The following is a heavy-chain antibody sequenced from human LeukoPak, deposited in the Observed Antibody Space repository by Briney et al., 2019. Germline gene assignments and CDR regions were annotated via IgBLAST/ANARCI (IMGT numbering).Heavy chain of an antibody. Sequence: PAGGSLRLSCAASGFTFSSYAMSWVRQAPGKGLEWVSAISGSGGSTYYADSVKGRFTISRDNSKNTLYLQMNSLRAEDTAVYYCAKDLLVSGQWLVQRSEYFQHWGQGTLVTVSS. V-gene: IGHV3-23*01. CDR1: GFTFSSYA. D-gene: IGHD6-19*01. J-gene: IGHJ1*01. CDR2: ISGSGGST. CDR3: AKDLLVSGQWLVQRSEYFQH.